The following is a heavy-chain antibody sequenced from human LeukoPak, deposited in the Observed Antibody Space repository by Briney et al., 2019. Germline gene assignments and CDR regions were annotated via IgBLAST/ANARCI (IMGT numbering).Heavy chain of an antibody. CDR1: GFTFSSYS. Sequence: PGGSLRLSCAASGFTFSSYSMNWVRQAPGKGLEWVSSISSSSSYIYYADSVKGRFTIPRDNAKNSLYLQMNSLRAEDTAVYYCARGGQPYYYYYMDVWGKATTVTVSS. J-gene: IGHJ6*03. CDR3: ARGGQPYYYYYMDV. V-gene: IGHV3-21*01. CDR2: ISSSSSYI.